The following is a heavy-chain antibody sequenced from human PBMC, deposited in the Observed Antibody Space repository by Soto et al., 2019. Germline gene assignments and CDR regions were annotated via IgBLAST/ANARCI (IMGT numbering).Heavy chain of an antibody. V-gene: IGHV1-69*01. J-gene: IGHJ4*02. CDR3: ARGLYCGGGCYSHFDY. D-gene: IGHD2-21*02. CDR1: GGTFSNYP. Sequence: VQLVQSGAEVKKPGSSVKVSCKASGGTFSNYPFIWVRQAPGQGLDWMGGIIPIFGTTDYGQRFQGRVTINADESTNTAYMELSSLRSDDTAVYYCARGLYCGGGCYSHFDYCGQGTLVTVSS. CDR2: IIPIFGTT.